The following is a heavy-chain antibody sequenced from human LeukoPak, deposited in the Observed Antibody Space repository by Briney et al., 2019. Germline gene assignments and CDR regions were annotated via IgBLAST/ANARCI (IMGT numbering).Heavy chain of an antibody. J-gene: IGHJ3*02. CDR2: INPNSGGT. V-gene: IGHV1-2*02. CDR3: ARPTDSSDAFDI. CDR1: GYTFTGYY. Sequence: EASVKVSCKASGYTFTGYYMHWVRQAPGQGLEWMGWINPNSGGTNYAQKFQGRVTMTRDTSISTAYMELSRLRSDDTAVYYCARPTDSSDAFDIWGQGTMVTVSS.